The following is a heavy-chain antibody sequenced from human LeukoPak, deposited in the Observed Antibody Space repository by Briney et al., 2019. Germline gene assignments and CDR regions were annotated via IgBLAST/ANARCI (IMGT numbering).Heavy chain of an antibody. J-gene: IGHJ5*02. V-gene: IGHV1-69*13. D-gene: IGHD1-1*01. CDR1: GGTFTSYA. CDR3: ARARRYNWNDGWFDP. CDR2: IIPIFGTA. Sequence: ASVKVSCTASGGTFTSYAISWVRQAPGQGLEWMGGIIPIFGTANYAQQFQGRVTITADESTSTAYMELSSLRSEDTAVYYCARARRYNWNDGWFDPWGQGTLVTVSS.